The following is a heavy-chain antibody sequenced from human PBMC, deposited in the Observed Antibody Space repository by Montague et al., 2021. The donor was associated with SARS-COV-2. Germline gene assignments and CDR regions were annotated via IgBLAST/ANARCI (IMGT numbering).Heavy chain of an antibody. Sequence: SETLSLTCSVSGGSTKTMRYYWAWIRQSPGKGLEWIASVYYTGHTYYTPSLAARTAISLDTSTNHFSLTLSSVAADDTAIYYCARSGGVYTESYYLEDYYYGMDVWGQGTTVTVSS. CDR3: ARSGGVYTESYYLEDYYYGMDV. CDR1: GGSTKTMRYY. D-gene: IGHD1-26*01. J-gene: IGHJ6*02. CDR2: VYYTGHT. V-gene: IGHV4-39*07.